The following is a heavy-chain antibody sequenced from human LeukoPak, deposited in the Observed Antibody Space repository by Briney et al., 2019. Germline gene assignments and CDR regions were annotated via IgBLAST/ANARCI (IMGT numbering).Heavy chain of an antibody. D-gene: IGHD6-13*01. Sequence: GGTLRLSCAASGFTFSNYGMSWVRQAPGKGLEWVLGISSSGGSTYYADSVKGRFTISRDNSKNTLYLHINSLRAEDTALYYCAKDATAVPGTVYMDVWGKGTTVTISS. CDR3: AKDATAVPGTVYMDV. CDR2: ISSSGGST. CDR1: GFTFSNYG. V-gene: IGHV3-23*01. J-gene: IGHJ6*03.